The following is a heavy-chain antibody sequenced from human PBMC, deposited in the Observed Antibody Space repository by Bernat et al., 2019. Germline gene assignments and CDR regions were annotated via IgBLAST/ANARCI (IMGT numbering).Heavy chain of an antibody. Sequence: QLQLQESGPGLVKPSETLSLTCPVPGCSISSSSYYWGWIRQPPGKGLEWIGSIYYSGSTYYNPSLKSRVTISVDTSKNQFSLKLSSVTAADTAVYYCAAYDFWSGYYENDYWGQGTLVTVSS. CDR3: AAYDFWSGYYENDY. CDR2: IYYSGST. J-gene: IGHJ4*02. D-gene: IGHD3-3*01. V-gene: IGHV4-39*01. CDR1: GCSISSSSYY.